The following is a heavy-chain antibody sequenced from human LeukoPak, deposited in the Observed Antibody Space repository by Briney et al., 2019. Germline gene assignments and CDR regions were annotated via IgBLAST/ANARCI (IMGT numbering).Heavy chain of an antibody. D-gene: IGHD6-19*01. J-gene: IGHJ4*02. CDR3: ARGRSGSSSGWPKRYYFDY. V-gene: IGHV4-34*01. CDR1: GGSISGYY. Sequence: SETLSLTCTVSGGSISGYYWSWIRQPPGKGLEWIGEINHSGSTNYNPSLKSRVTISVDTSKNQFSLKLSSVTAADTAVYYCARGRSGSSSGWPKRYYFDYWGQGTLVTVSS. CDR2: INHSGST.